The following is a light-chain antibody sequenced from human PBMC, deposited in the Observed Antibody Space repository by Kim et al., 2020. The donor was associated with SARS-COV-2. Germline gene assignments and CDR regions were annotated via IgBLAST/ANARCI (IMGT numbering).Light chain of an antibody. V-gene: IGKV2-30*01. CDR3: MQGTHSFT. J-gene: IGKJ3*01. CDR1: QRLVYVYCNPY. Sequence: PASISSMSSQRLVYVYCNPYFSWFQQRPGQSPRRLIYTVSNRDSGVPDRFSGSGSDADFTLRISRVEAEDVGVYYCMQGTHSFTFGPGTKVDIK. CDR2: TVS.